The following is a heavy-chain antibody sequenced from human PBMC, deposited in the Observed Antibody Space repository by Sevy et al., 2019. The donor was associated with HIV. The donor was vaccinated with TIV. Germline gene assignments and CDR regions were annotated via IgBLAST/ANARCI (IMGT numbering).Heavy chain of an antibody. CDR3: ATSRSGYFDSSGYYIY. D-gene: IGHD3-22*01. Sequence: GESLKISCEGSGYSFTSHWIGWVRHMPGKGLEWMGMIYPDDSETRYSPSFQGQVTFSADKSLSTAYLKWSSLKASDTAMYYCATSRSGYFDSSGYYIYWGQGTMVTVSS. CDR1: GYSFTSHW. CDR2: IYPDDSET. J-gene: IGHJ4*02. V-gene: IGHV5-51*01.